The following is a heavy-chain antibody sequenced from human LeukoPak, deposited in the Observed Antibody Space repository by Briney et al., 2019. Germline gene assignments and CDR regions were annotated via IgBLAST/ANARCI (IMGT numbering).Heavy chain of an antibody. CDR2: ITGSGDSV. J-gene: IGHJ4*02. Sequence: PGGSLRLSSAASGFTFSSYAMTWVRQAPGKGLGWVSAITGSGDSVYYSDSVKGRFTISRDQSKSTVYLQMTSLRAEDTAVFYCAKGTTDYDASDPLDFWGQGTLVTVSS. D-gene: IGHD3-16*01. CDR3: AKGTTDYDASDPLDF. V-gene: IGHV3-23*01. CDR1: GFTFSSYA.